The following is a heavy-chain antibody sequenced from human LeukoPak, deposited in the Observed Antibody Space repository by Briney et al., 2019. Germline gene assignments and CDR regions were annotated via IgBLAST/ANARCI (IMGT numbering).Heavy chain of an antibody. CDR3: ARDQEYGSGSYPY. CDR2: INPNSGGT. D-gene: IGHD3-10*01. J-gene: IGHJ4*02. V-gene: IGHV1-2*06. CDR1: GYTFTGYY. Sequence: ASVKVSCKASGYTFTGYYMHWVRQAPGQGLEWIGRINPNSGGTNYAQKFQGRVTMTRDTSISTAYMELSRLRSEDTAVYYCARDQEYGSGSYPYWGQGTLVTVSS.